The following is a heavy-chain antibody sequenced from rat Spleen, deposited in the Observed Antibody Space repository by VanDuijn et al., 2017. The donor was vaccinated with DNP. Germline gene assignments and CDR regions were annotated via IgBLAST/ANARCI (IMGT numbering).Heavy chain of an antibody. Sequence: EVQLVESGGGLVQPGRSMKLSCAVSGFTFSDYSMAWVLQAPTKGLEWVASISPDGHITYYEDSVKGRFTISRENAKSTLYLQMNSLRSEDMATYYCARWGNSDWYFDFWGPGTMVTVSS. CDR2: ISPDGHIT. CDR3: ARWGNSDWYFDF. J-gene: IGHJ1*01. D-gene: IGHD1-10*01. V-gene: IGHV5-22*01. CDR1: GFTFSDYS.